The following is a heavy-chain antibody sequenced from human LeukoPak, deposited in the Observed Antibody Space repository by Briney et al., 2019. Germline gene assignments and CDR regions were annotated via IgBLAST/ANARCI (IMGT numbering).Heavy chain of an antibody. V-gene: IGHV4-59*01. Sequence: PSETPSLTCTVSDGSISFYYWSWIRQPPGKALEWIGYIFYSGTTNYNPSLKSRVTISVDTSKNQFSLRLSSVTAADTAVYYCASRTVPAAYDAFDIWGLGTMVTVSS. CDR3: ASRTVPAAYDAFDI. J-gene: IGHJ3*02. CDR1: DGSISFYY. CDR2: IFYSGTT. D-gene: IGHD2-2*01.